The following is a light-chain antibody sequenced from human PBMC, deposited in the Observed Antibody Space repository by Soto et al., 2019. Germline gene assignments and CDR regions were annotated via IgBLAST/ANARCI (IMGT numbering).Light chain of an antibody. CDR2: DVS. CDR1: SSDVGGYSY. J-gene: IGLJ1*01. CDR3: ASYTTSSTYV. V-gene: IGLV2-14*01. Sequence: QSALTQPASVSGSPGQSIAISCTGTSSDVGGYSYVSWYQQQPGKAPKLVISDVSNRPSGVSDRFSGSKSGNTASLTISGLQTEDEADYYCASYTTSSTYVFGTGTNVTV.